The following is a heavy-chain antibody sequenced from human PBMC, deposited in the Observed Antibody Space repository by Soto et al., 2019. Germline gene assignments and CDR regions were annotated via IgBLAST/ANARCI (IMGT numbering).Heavy chain of an antibody. V-gene: IGHV4-59*01. CDR1: GGSISSYY. D-gene: IGHD3-10*01. CDR3: AREGGEIDYYYGIDV. J-gene: IGHJ6*02. CDR2: IYYSGST. Sequence: SETLALTCTVSGGSISSYYWSWIRQPPGKGLEWIGYIYYSGSTNYNPSLKSRVTISVDTSKNKFSMKLSSVTAADTAVYYCAREGGEIDYYYGIDVWGQGTTVT.